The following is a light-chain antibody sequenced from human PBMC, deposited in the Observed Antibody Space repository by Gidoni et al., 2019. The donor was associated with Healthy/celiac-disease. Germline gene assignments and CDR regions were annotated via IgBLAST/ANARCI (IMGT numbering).Light chain of an antibody. Sequence: DIVMTQSPLSLPVTPGEPASISCRSSQSLLHSNGYNYLDWYLQKPGQSPQLLIYLGSNRASGVPDRFSGSGSGTDFTLKISRVEAEDVGVYYCMQALQTPFXFXQGTXLEIK. CDR2: LGS. CDR1: QSLLHSNGYNY. CDR3: MQALQTPFX. V-gene: IGKV2-28*01. J-gene: IGKJ5*01.